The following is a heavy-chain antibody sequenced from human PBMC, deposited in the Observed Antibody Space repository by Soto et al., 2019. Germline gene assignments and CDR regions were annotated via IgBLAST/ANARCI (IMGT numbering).Heavy chain of an antibody. CDR1: GGTFSNKT. CDR2: IIPFLGIA. CDR3: AREGDWNYYGSGSPPDV. J-gene: IGHJ6*02. Sequence: QVQLVQSGAEVKKPGSSVKVSCKASGGTFSNKTISWVRQAPGQGLEWMGRIIPFLGIAHYAQKFQGRVTITADKSTSTAYMELSSLRSEDTAVYFCAREGDWNYYGSGSPPDVWGQGTTVTVSS. D-gene: IGHD3-10*01. V-gene: IGHV1-69*08.